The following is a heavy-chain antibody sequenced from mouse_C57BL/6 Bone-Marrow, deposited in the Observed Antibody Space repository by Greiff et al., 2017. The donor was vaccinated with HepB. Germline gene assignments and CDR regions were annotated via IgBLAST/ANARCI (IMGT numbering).Heavy chain of an antibody. CDR1: GYTFTSYW. Sequence: QVQLQQPGAELVMPGASVKLSCKASGYTFTSYWMHWVKQRPGQGLEWIGEIDPSDSYTNYNQKFKGKSTLTVDKSSSTAYMKLSSLTSEDSAVYYCARWRDYYGSSYNWYFDVWGTGTTVTVSS. CDR3: ARWRDYYGSSYNWYFDV. J-gene: IGHJ1*03. CDR2: IDPSDSYT. D-gene: IGHD1-1*01. V-gene: IGHV1-69*01.